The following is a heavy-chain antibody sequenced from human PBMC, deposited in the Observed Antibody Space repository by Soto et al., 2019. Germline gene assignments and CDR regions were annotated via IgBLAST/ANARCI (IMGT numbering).Heavy chain of an antibody. Sequence: GGSLRLSCAASGFTFSSYAMSWVRQAPGKGLVWVSGINGDGRSTGYADSVKGRFTISRDNAKNTLYLQMNSLRAEDTAVYYCGRGVAYGMDVWGQGTTVTVSS. CDR3: GRGVAYGMDV. J-gene: IGHJ6*02. CDR2: INGDGRST. V-gene: IGHV3-74*01. D-gene: IGHD2-21*01. CDR1: GFTFSSYA.